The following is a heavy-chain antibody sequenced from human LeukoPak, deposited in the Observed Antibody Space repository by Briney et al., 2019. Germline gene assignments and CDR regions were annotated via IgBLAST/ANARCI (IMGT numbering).Heavy chain of an antibody. CDR1: GGTFSNHA. Sequence: SVKVSCKASGGTFSNHAVSWVRQAPGQGLEWMGGIIPIFGTANYARKFQGRVTITADESTSTAYMELSSLRSEDTAVYYCARDSLTYYYDSSGTNKFDYWGQGTLVTVSS. D-gene: IGHD3-22*01. J-gene: IGHJ4*02. CDR2: IIPIFGTA. V-gene: IGHV1-69*13. CDR3: ARDSLTYYYDSSGTNKFDY.